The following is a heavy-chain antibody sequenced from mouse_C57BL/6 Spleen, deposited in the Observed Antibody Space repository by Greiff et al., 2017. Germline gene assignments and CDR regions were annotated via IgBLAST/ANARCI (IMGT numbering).Heavy chain of an antibody. Sequence: DVKLVESGPGLVKPSQSLSLTCSVTGYSITSGYYWNWIRQFPGNKLEWMGYISYDGSNNYNPSLKNRISITRDTSKNQFFLKLNSVTTEDTATYYCAREGDGYYSFDYWGQGTTLTVSS. CDR3: AREGDGYYSFDY. CDR1: GYSITSGYY. V-gene: IGHV3-6*01. J-gene: IGHJ2*01. CDR2: ISYDGSN. D-gene: IGHD2-3*01.